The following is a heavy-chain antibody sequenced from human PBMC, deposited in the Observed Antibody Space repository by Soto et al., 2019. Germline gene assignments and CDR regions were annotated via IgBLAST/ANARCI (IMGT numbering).Heavy chain of an antibody. CDR1: SPYHY. CDR2: INPKSGGT. Sequence: SPYHYKNWVRQAPGQGLEWLGRINPKSGGTSTAQKFQGWVTMTTDTSISTASMELTRLTSDDTAIYYCARGDSTDCSNGVCSFFYNHDMDVWGQGTTVTVSS. D-gene: IGHD2-8*01. CDR3: ARGDSTDCSNGVCSFFYNHDMDV. J-gene: IGHJ6*02. V-gene: IGHV1-2*04.